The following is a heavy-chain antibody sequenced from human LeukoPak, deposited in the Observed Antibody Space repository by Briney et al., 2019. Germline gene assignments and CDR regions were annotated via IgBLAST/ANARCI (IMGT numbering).Heavy chain of an antibody. D-gene: IGHD2-2*01. CDR3: SRCARLPAAVVWYFDL. J-gene: IGHJ2*01. Sequence: SETLSLTCAVYGGSFSGYYWSWIRQPPGKGLEWIGEINHSGSTNYNPSLKSRVTISVGTSKNQFSLKLSSVTAADTAVYYCSRCARLPAAVVWYFDLWGRGTLVTVSS. CDR1: GGSFSGYY. V-gene: IGHV4-34*01. CDR2: INHSGST.